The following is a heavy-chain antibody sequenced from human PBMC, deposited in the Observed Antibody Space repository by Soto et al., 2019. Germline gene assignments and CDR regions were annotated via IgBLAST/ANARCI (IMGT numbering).Heavy chain of an antibody. CDR1: VVSSIIYS. D-gene: IGHD3-10*01. Sequence: SSTXSLTCTVSVVSSIIYSLILIRHAAGKGLEWIGRIYASGRTSYNPTLESRLKISVDTSKNQFSLKLSSVTAADTAVYYCAVLGDFKSSNTDMDVWGQGTTVTV. CDR3: AVLGDFKSSNTDMDV. J-gene: IGHJ6*01. CDR2: IYASGRT. V-gene: IGHV4-4*07.